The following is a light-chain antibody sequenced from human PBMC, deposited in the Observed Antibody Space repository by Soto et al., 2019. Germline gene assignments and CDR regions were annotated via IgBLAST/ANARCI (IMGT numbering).Light chain of an antibody. CDR3: SSYAASNNFYFV. CDR1: SSDVGGYNY. CDR2: EVT. J-gene: IGLJ3*02. Sequence: QSVLTQPPSASGSPGQSVTISCTGTSSDVGGYNYVSWYQQYSGSAPKLMIYEVTKRPSGVPDRFSGSKSGNTASLTVSGLQAEDEADYYCSSYAASNNFYFVFGGGTQLTVL. V-gene: IGLV2-8*01.